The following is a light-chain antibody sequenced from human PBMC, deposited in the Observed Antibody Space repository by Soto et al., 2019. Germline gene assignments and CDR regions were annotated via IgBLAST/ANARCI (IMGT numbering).Light chain of an antibody. V-gene: IGLV2-23*02. J-gene: IGLJ2*01. CDR2: EVT. CDR3: CSYAGSSAFE. CDR1: SSDVGRYNL. Sequence: QSALTQPVSVSGSPGQSITISCTGTSSDVGRYNLVSWYQQHAGKDHKLMIYEVTKRPSGVSNRFSGSKSGNTASLTISGGQAEDEADYYCCSYAGSSAFEFGGGTKVTVL.